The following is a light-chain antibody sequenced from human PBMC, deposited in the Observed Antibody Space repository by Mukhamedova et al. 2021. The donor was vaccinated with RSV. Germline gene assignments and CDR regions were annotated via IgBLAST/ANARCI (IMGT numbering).Light chain of an antibody. CDR2: KTS. J-gene: IGKJ1*01. CDR3: QEYKTYSAT. V-gene: IGKV1-5*03. Sequence: WYQRRVHGKAPKLLIYKTSNLESGVPSRFSGSGSGTEFTLTISSLQPDDIATYYCQEYKTYSATFGQGTKVEV.